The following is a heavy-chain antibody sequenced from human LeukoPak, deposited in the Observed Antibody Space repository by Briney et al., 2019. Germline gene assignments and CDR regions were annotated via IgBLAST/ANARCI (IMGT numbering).Heavy chain of an antibody. J-gene: IGHJ4*02. Sequence: GGPLRLSCAASGFTVSSNYMSWVRQAPGKGLEWVSVIYSGGGTYYADSVKGRFTISRDNSKNTLYLQMNSLRAEDTAVYYCAMSGRGYSGYDPFDYWGQGTLVTVSS. D-gene: IGHD5-12*01. CDR3: AMSGRGYSGYDPFDY. CDR1: GFTVSSNY. CDR2: IYSGGGT. V-gene: IGHV3-53*01.